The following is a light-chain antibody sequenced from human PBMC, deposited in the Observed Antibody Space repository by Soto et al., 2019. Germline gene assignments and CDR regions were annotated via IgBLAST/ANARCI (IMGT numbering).Light chain of an antibody. V-gene: IGLV1-47*01. CDR2: RNN. J-gene: IGLJ1*01. CDR1: TSNIGSNY. Sequence: QSVLTQPPSASGTPGQGVTISCSGSTSNIGSNYVYWYQQLPGTAPKLLIYRNNQRPSGVPDRFSGSKSGTSASLAISGLRSXDEADYFCATWDDSLNGFYVFGTGTKV. CDR3: ATWDDSLNGFYV.